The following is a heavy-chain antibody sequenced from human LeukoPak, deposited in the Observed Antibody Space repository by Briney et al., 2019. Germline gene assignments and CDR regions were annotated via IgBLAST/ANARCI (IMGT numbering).Heavy chain of an antibody. CDR2: IYHSGST. J-gene: IGHJ4*02. CDR1: GGSISSGGYS. V-gene: IGHV4-30-2*01. CDR3: ARGNIVVVTAIDY. D-gene: IGHD2-21*02. Sequence: KTSETLSLTCAVSGGSISSGGYSWSWIRQPPGKGLEWIGYIYHSGSTYCNPSLKSRVTISVDRSKNQFSLKLSSVTAADTAVYYCARGNIVVVTAIDYWGQGTLVTVSS.